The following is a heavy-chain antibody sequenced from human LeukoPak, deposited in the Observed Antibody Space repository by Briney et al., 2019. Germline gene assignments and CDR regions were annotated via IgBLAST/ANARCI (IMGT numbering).Heavy chain of an antibody. J-gene: IGHJ4*02. Sequence: GGSLRLACAASGFTFSSYGMRWVRQAPGKGLEWVAVIWYDGSNEYYADSVKGRFTISRDNSKNTLYLQMNSLRAEDTAVYYCARDSAPSSPLKAIIYWGQGTLVTVSS. V-gene: IGHV3-33*01. CDR1: GFTFSSYG. CDR3: ARDSAPSSPLKAIIY. CDR2: IWYDGSNE.